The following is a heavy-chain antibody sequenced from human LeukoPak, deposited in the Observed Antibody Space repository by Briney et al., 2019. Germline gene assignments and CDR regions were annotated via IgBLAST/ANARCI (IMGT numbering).Heavy chain of an antibody. V-gene: IGHV3-23*01. CDR2: ISGSGGST. CDR1: GFTFSSYA. CDR3: ARGSNYVGYYYYYMDV. J-gene: IGHJ6*03. D-gene: IGHD4-11*01. Sequence: GGSLRLSCAASGFTFSSYAMSWVRQAPGKGLEWVSAISGSGGSTYYADSVKGRFTISRDNSKNTLYLQMNSLRAEDTAVYYCARGSNYVGYYYYYMDVWGKGTTVTVSS.